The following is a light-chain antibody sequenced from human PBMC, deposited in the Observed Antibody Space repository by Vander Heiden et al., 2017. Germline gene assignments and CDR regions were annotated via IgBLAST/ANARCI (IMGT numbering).Light chain of an antibody. J-gene: IGKJ4*01. Sequence: EIVLTKSPGTLSLSPGERATLSCRASQTVSSRYLAWYQQKPGQAPRLLIYGASTRATGIPDRYSGGGSGTDFTLTVSRLEPEDSAVYYCQQYGSSPPLTFGGGTKVEI. V-gene: IGKV3-20*01. CDR2: GAS. CDR1: QTVSSRY. CDR3: QQYGSSPPLT.